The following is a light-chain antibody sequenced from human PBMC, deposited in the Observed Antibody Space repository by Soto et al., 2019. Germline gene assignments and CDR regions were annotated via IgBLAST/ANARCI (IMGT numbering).Light chain of an antibody. J-gene: IGLJ1*01. V-gene: IGLV2-14*03. CDR1: SSDVGAYNY. Sequence: QSALTQPASVSGSPGQSITISCTGTSSDVGAYNYVSWYPQHPGKAPKLMIYDVTNRPSGVSNRFSGSKSGYTASLTISGPQAEDEADYYCSSYTNSSPYVFGPGIKLTVL. CDR3: SSYTNSSPYV. CDR2: DVT.